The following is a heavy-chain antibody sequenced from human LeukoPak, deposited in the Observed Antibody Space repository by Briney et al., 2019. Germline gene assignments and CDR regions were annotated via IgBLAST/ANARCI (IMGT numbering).Heavy chain of an antibody. CDR3: AKDVYDYGGNREDY. J-gene: IGHJ4*02. V-gene: IGHV3-23*01. D-gene: IGHD4-23*01. CDR1: GFTFSSYA. CDR2: ISGSGGST. Sequence: GSLRLSCAASGFTFSSYAMSWVRQAPGKGLEWVSAISGSGGSTYYADSVKGRFTISRDNSKNTLYLQMNSLRAEDTAVYYCAKDVYDYGGNREDYWGQGTLVTVSS.